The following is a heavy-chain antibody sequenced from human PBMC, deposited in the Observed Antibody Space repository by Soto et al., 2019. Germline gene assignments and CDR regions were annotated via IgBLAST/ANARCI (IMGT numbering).Heavy chain of an antibody. CDR1: GYTFTSYG. CDR2: ISAYNGNT. V-gene: IGHV1-18*01. CDR3: ARVDDYGDSNDAFDI. D-gene: IGHD4-17*01. Sequence: ASVKVSCKASGYTFTSYGISWVRQAPGQGLEWMGWISAYNGNTNYAQKLQGRVTMTTDTSTSTAYMELRSLRSDDTAVYYCARVDDYGDSNDAFDIWGQGTVVTVSS. J-gene: IGHJ3*02.